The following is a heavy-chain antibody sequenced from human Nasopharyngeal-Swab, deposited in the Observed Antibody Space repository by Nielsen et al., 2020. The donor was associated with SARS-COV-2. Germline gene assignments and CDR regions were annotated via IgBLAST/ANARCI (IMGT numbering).Heavy chain of an antibody. Sequence: GESLKISCAASGFTFSSYAMHWVRQAPGKGLEWVAVISYDGSNKYYADSVKGRFTISRDNSKNTLYLQMNSLRAEDTAVYYCARDPPDTSRLRFLEWFPQYYFDYWGQGTLVTVSS. D-gene: IGHD3-3*01. CDR2: ISYDGSNK. CDR3: ARDPPDTSRLRFLEWFPQYYFDY. CDR1: GFTFSSYA. V-gene: IGHV3-30*04. J-gene: IGHJ4*02.